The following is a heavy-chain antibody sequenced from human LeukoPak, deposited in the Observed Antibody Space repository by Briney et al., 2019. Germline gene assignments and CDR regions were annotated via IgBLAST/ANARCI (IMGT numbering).Heavy chain of an antibody. D-gene: IGHD4-17*01. CDR1: GFTFSSYP. CDR2: ITSSGGT. V-gene: IGHV3-23*01. CDR3: AKEDYRDHTTGFDS. Sequence: GGSLRLSCAASGFTFSSYPVSWVRQAPGRGLEWVSAITSSGGTYYIPSVRGRFIVSRDNSRNTLYLQMNGLTAEDTAIYYCAKEDYRDHTTGFDSWGQGTLVTVSS. J-gene: IGHJ5*01.